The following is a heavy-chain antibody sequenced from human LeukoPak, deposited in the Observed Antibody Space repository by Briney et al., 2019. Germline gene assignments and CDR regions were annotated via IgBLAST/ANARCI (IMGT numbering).Heavy chain of an antibody. D-gene: IGHD4-11*01. CDR2: IKQDGSEK. V-gene: IGHV3-7*01. Sequence: QPGGSLRLSCAASGFTFSSYWMSWVRSAAGKGLEWVANIKQDGSEKYYVDSVKGRFTISRDNAKNSLYLQMNRLRAEDTAVYYCASRTSVATFYFNWGQGTLVTVSS. CDR1: GFTFSSYW. CDR3: ASRTSVATFYFN. J-gene: IGHJ4*02.